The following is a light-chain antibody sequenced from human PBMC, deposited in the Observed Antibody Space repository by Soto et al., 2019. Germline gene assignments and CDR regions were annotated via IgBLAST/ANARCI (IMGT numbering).Light chain of an antibody. J-gene: IGLJ2*01. V-gene: IGLV2-14*01. Sequence: QSALTQPASGSGSPGQSITISCTGTSSDVGGYNYVSWYQQHPDKAPKLMIYDVSNRPSGVSNRFSGSKSGNTASLTISGLQAEDEADYYCSSYTSSSTVVFGGGTQLTVL. CDR1: SSDVGGYNY. CDR2: DVS. CDR3: SSYTSSSTVV.